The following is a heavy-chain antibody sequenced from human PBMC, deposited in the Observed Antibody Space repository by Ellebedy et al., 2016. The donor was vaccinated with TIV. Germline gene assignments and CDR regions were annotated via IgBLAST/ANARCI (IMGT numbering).Heavy chain of an antibody. J-gene: IGHJ4*02. D-gene: IGHD3-16*01. V-gene: IGHV3-21*01. CDR3: ARSYVGYYFDY. CDR2: ISSSSSYI. CDR1: GFTFSSYS. Sequence: GESLKISCAASGFTFSSYSMNWVRQAPGKGLEWVSSISSSSSYIYYADSVKGRFTISRDNAKNSLYLQMNSLRAEDTAVYYCARSYVGYYFDYWGQGTLVTVSS.